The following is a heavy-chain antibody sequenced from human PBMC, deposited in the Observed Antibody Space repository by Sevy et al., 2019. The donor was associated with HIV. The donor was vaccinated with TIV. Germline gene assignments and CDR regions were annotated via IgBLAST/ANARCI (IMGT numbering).Heavy chain of an antibody. CDR2: ISGSGGST. J-gene: IGHJ3*02. V-gene: IGHV3-23*01. CDR3: AKVAVPAASYAFDI. D-gene: IGHD2-2*01. Sequence: GGYLRLSCAASGFTFSSYAMSWVRQAPGKGLEWISAISGSGGSTYYADSVKGRFTISRDNSKNTLYLQMNSLRAEDTAPSYCAKVAVPAASYAFDIWGQGTMVTVSS. CDR1: GFTFSSYA.